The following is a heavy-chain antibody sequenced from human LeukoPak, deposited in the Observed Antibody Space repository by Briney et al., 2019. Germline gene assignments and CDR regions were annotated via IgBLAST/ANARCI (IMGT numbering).Heavy chain of an antibody. CDR2: ISGDGGSA. CDR3: AKDLDIVVVPAALYYYGMDV. Sequence: PGGSLRLSCAASGFTFDDYAMHWVRQAPGKGLEWVSLISGDGGSAYYADSVKGRFTISRDNSKNSLYLQMNSLRTEDTALYYCAKDLDIVVVPAALYYYGMDVWGQGTTVTVSS. V-gene: IGHV3-43*02. CDR1: GFTFDDYA. J-gene: IGHJ6*02. D-gene: IGHD2-2*03.